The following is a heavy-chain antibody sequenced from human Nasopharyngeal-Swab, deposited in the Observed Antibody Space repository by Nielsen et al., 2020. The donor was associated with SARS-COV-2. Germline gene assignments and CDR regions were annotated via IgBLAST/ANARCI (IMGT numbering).Heavy chain of an antibody. CDR1: GYTFTSYY. J-gene: IGHJ6*02. CDR3: ARAGTYYDFWSGSPGGMDV. CDR2: INPSGGST. V-gene: IGHV1-46*01. Sequence: ASVKVSCKASGYTFTSYYMHWVRQAPGQGLEWMGIINPSGGSTSYAQKFQGRVTMTRDTSTSTVYMELSSLRSEDTAVYYCARAGTYYDFWSGSPGGMDVWGQGTTVTVSS. D-gene: IGHD3-3*01.